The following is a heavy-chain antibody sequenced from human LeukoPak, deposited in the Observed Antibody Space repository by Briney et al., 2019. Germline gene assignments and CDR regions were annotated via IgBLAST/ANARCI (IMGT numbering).Heavy chain of an antibody. Sequence: GGSLRLSCAASGFTFSSYGMHWVRQAPGKGLEWVAVISYDGSNRYYADSVKGRFTISRDNSKNTLYLQMNSLRAEDTAVYYCAKDSIYDSSGYYSAGFGAFDIWGQGTMVTVSS. CDR2: ISYDGSNR. D-gene: IGHD3-22*01. V-gene: IGHV3-30*18. CDR1: GFTFSSYG. CDR3: AKDSIYDSSGYYSAGFGAFDI. J-gene: IGHJ3*02.